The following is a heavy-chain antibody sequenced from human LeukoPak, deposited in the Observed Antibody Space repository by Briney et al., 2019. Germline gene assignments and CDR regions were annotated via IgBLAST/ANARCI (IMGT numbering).Heavy chain of an antibody. Sequence: SETLSLTCTVSGGSISSSSYYWGWIRQPPGKGLEWIGSIYYSGSTYYNPSLKSRVTISVDTSKNQFSLKLSSVTAADTAVYYCARAAPSKAAASSAFDIWGQGTMVTVSS. CDR2: IYYSGST. D-gene: IGHD6-13*01. CDR3: ARAAPSKAAASSAFDI. CDR1: GGSISSSSYY. V-gene: IGHV4-39*07. J-gene: IGHJ3*02.